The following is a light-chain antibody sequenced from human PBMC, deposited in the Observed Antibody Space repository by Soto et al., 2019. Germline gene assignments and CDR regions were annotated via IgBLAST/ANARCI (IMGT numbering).Light chain of an antibody. CDR3: QQYNNWPRT. CDR1: QSVSSN. V-gene: IGKV3-15*01. J-gene: IGKJ1*01. Sequence: EIVMTQSPATLSVSPGERATLSCRASQSVSSNLAWYRQKPGQAPRLLIYGASTRATGIPARFSGSGSGTEFTLTISSLQSEDFAVYYCQQYNNWPRTFGQGTKV. CDR2: GAS.